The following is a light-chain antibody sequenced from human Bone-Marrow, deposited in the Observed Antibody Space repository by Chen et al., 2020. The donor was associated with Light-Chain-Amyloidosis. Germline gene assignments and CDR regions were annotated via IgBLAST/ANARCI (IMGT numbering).Light chain of an antibody. CDR2: RDT. CDR1: DLPTKY. CDR3: QSADSSGTYEVI. J-gene: IGLJ2*01. V-gene: IGLV3-25*03. Sequence: SYELTQPPSVSVSPGQTARITCSGDDLPTKYAYLYQQKPGQAPVRVIHRDTERPSGISERFSGSRAGTTATLTIRGVQAEDEADYHCQSADSSGTYEVIFGGGTKLTVL.